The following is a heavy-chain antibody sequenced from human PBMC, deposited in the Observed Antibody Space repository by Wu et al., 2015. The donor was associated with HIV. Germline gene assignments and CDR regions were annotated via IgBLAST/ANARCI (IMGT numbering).Heavy chain of an antibody. V-gene: IGHV1-69*01. Sequence: QVQLVQSGAEVKKPGASVKVSCKASGYTFTGYYMHWVRQVPGQGLEWMGGIIPIFGTANYAQKFQGRVTITTDESTSTAYMELSSLRSEDTAVYYCARAVAGTIDYWGQGTLVTVSS. CDR2: IIPIFGTA. D-gene: IGHD6-19*01. CDR1: GYTFTGYY. CDR3: ARAVAGTIDY. J-gene: IGHJ4*02.